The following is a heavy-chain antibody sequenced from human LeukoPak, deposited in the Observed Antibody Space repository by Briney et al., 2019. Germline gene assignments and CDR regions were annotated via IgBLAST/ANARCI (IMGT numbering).Heavy chain of an antibody. Sequence: GGSLRLSCAASGFTFRSHDMNWVRQAPGKGPEWVAYISGSVRTVHYADSVRGRFTISRDYSKNTLDLQMNSLRAEDTALYYCAKSVIATLGLNAYDYWGQGTLVTVSS. CDR1: GFTFRSHD. V-gene: IGHV3-23*01. D-gene: IGHD3-22*01. CDR3: AKSVIATLGLNAYDY. J-gene: IGHJ4*02. CDR2: ISGSVRTV.